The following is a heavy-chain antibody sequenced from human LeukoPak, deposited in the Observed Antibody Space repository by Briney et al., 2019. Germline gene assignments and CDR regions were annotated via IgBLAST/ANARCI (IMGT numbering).Heavy chain of an antibody. V-gene: IGHV4-31*03. D-gene: IGHD6-19*01. CDR3: ARDHPPQPERNIAVAEPWYFDL. CDR2: IYYSGST. J-gene: IGHJ2*01. CDR1: GGSISSGGYY. Sequence: PSETLSLTCTVSGGSISSGGYYWSWIRQHPGKGREWIGYIYYSGSTYYNPSLKSRVTISVDTSKNQFSLKLSSVTAADTAVYYCARDHPPQPERNIAVAEPWYFDLWGRGTLVTVSS.